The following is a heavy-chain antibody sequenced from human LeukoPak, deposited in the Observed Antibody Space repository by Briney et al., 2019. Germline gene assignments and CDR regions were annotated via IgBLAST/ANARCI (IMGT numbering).Heavy chain of an antibody. CDR2: ISFDGSKN. V-gene: IGHV3-33*06. CDR1: GFSFNNYG. Sequence: PGGSLRLSCAASGFSFNNYGMHWVRQAPGKGLEWLAVISFDGSKNYYADSVKGRLIISRDNSKNTLFLQMNSLRAEDTAMYYCAKDLHFDGFDYWGQGTLVTVSS. D-gene: IGHD3-9*01. J-gene: IGHJ4*02. CDR3: AKDLHFDGFDY.